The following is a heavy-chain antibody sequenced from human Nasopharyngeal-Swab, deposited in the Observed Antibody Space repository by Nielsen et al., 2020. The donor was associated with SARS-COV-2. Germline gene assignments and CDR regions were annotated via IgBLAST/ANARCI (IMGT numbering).Heavy chain of an antibody. CDR2: ISVDNGKT. Sequence: ASVKVSCKASGYTFSRHGISWVRQAPGQGLEWMGWISVDNGKTDYAQKLQGRVTMTTDTSTSTAYMELRSLRSDDTAVYYCARDTIVVVADYWGQGTLVTVSS. D-gene: IGHD3-22*01. J-gene: IGHJ4*02. V-gene: IGHV1-18*01. CDR3: ARDTIVVVADY. CDR1: GYTFSRHG.